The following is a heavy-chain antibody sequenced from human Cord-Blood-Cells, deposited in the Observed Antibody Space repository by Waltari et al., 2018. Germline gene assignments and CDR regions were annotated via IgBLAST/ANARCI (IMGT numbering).Heavy chain of an antibody. J-gene: IGHJ6*03. D-gene: IGHD6-6*01. CDR2: FDPEDGET. V-gene: IGHV1-24*01. CDR1: GYTLTALS. CDR3: ATDQIAARTGYYYYYYMDV. Sequence: QVQLVQSGAEVKKPGASVKVSCMVSGYTLTALSMHWVRQAPGKGLEWMGGFDPEDGETIYAQKFQGRVTMTEDTSTDTAYMELSSLRSEDTAVYYCATDQIAARTGYYYYYYMDVWGKGTTVTVSS.